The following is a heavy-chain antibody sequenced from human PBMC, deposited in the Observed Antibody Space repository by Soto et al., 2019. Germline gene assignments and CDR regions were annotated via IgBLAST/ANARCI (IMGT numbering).Heavy chain of an antibody. V-gene: IGHV3-30*03. CDR2: ISYDGSNK. CDR1: GFTFNSYG. J-gene: IGHJ4*02. Sequence: PGGSLRLSCVASGFTFNSYGMHWVRQAPGKGLEWVAVISYDGSNKYYADSVKGRFTFSRDNSKNTLYLQMNSLRAEDTAVYYCAGDSADYWGQGTLVTVSS. D-gene: IGHD4-17*01. CDR3: AGDSADY.